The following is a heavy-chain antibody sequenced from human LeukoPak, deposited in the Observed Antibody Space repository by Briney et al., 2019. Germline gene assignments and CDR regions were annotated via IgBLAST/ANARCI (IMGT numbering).Heavy chain of an antibody. CDR1: GGSISSYY. J-gene: IGHJ4*02. CDR2: IYYSGST. Sequence: SETLSLTCTVSGGSISSYYWSWIRQPPGKGLEWIGYIYYSGSTNYNPSLKSRVTISVDTSKNQFSLRLTSVTAADTAVYYCARVGDWNDLGYWGQGIRVTVSS. V-gene: IGHV4-59*01. D-gene: IGHD1-1*01. CDR3: ARVGDWNDLGY.